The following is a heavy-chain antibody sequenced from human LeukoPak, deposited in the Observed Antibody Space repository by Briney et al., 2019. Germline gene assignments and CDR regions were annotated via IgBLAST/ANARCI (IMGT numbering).Heavy chain of an antibody. D-gene: IGHD2-8*01. CDR3: ARHPVVFGTNGTLDY. CDR2: IYYRGST. V-gene: IGHV4-59*08. Sequence: SETLSLTCTVSGGSISRYYWSWIRQPPGKGLEWIGYIYYRGSTNYNPSLKRRGTISVDTSQNQFYLKLSSVTAADTAVYYWARHPVVFGTNGTLDYWGQGTLVTVSS. CDR1: GGSISRYY. J-gene: IGHJ4*02.